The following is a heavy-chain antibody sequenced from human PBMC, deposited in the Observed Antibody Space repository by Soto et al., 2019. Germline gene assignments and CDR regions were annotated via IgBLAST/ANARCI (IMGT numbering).Heavy chain of an antibody. CDR3: ARWSYLDY. CDR1: GFSFGSDA. Sequence: GGYLRLSCAASGFSFGSDALSWVRQAPGKGLKWVSTISGSDGKTFYADSVKGRFSISRDTSQSTLYLQMNSLRADDTAMYYCARWSYLDYWGQGTRVTVSS. V-gene: IGHV3-23*01. J-gene: IGHJ4*02. CDR2: ISGSDGKT. D-gene: IGHD3-3*01.